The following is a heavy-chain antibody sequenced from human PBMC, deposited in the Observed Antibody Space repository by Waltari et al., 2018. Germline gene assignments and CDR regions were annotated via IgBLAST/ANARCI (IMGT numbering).Heavy chain of an antibody. J-gene: IGHJ4*02. V-gene: IGHV3-53*01. Sequence: EVQLVESGGGLIQPGGSLRLSCAASGFTVTDNYMSWVRQAPGKGLEWVSVIYPDGRTYYADSVKGRFTVSRDDSKNTLYLQMNSLRAEDTAMYYCARDGFPDDYGDYLGYWGQGTLVTVSS. D-gene: IGHD4-17*01. CDR2: IYPDGRT. CDR1: GFTVTDNY. CDR3: ARDGFPDDYGDYLGY.